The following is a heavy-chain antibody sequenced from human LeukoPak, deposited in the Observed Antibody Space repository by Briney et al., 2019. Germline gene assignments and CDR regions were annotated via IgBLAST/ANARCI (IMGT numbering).Heavy chain of an antibody. CDR1: GGSFSGYY. CDR3: ARVKPRGSYYFDY. J-gene: IGHJ4*02. CDR2: INHSGST. D-gene: IGHD1-26*01. Sequence: KPSETLSLTCAVYGGSFSGYYWSWIRQPPGKGLEWIGEINHSGSTNYNPSLKSRVTISVDTSKNQFSLKLSSVTAADTAVYYCARVKPRGSYYFDYWGQGTLVTVSS. V-gene: IGHV4-34*01.